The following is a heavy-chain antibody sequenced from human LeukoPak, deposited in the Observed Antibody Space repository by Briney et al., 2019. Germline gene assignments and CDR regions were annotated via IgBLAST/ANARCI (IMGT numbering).Heavy chain of an antibody. D-gene: IGHD3-22*01. Sequence: GGSLRLSCAASGFTFSSYAMSWVRQAPGKGLEWVSAISGSGGSTHYADSVKGRFTISRDNSKNTLYLQMNSLRAEDTAVYYCAKHYYDSSGRYLDYWGQGTLVTVSS. CDR1: GFTFSSYA. CDR2: ISGSGGST. CDR3: AKHYYDSSGRYLDY. V-gene: IGHV3-23*01. J-gene: IGHJ4*02.